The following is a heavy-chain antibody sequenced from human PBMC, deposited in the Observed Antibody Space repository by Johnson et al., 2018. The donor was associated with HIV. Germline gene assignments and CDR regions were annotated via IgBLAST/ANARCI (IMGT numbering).Heavy chain of an antibody. CDR2: ISYDGSNK. J-gene: IGHJ3*02. CDR3: TTGECSGGSCHAFDI. V-gene: IGHV3-30*03. D-gene: IGHD2-15*01. CDR1: GFTFDEYD. Sequence: QVQLVESGGGLVQPGGSLRLSCETSGFTFDEYDMSWVRQGPGKGLEWVAVISYDGSNKYYADSVKGRFTISRDNSKNTLYLQMNSLKSEDMAVYYCTTGECSGGSCHAFDIWGQGTMVTVSS.